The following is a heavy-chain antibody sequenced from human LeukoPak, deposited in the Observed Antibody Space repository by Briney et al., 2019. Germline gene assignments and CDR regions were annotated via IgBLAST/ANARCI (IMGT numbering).Heavy chain of an antibody. J-gene: IGHJ4*02. V-gene: IGHV3-21*01. CDR3: ARDGGYCSGGSCYSFDY. CDR2: ISSSSSYI. CDR1: GCTFSSYS. D-gene: IGHD2-15*01. Sequence: PGGSLRLSCAASGCTFSSYSMNWVRQAPGKGLEWVSSISSSSSYIYYADSVKGRFTISRDNAKNSLYLQMNSLRAEDTAVYYCARDGGYCSGGSCYSFDYWGQGTLVTVSS.